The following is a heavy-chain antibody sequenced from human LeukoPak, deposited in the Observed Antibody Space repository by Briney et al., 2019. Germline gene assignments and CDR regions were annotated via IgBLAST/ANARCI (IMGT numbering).Heavy chain of an antibody. V-gene: IGHV4-61*02. J-gene: IGHJ4*02. CDR3: ARDWDRKNIAAAGTNDY. CDR1: GGSISSGSYY. Sequence: SQTLSLTCTVSGGSISSGSYYWSWIRQPAGKGLEWIGRIYTSGSTNYNPSLKSRVTISVDTSKNQFSLKLSSVTAADTAVYYCARDWDRKNIAAAGTNDYWGQGTLVTVSS. D-gene: IGHD6-13*01. CDR2: IYTSGST.